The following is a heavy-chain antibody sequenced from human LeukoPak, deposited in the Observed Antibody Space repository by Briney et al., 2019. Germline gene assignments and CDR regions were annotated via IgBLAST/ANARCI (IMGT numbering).Heavy chain of an antibody. Sequence: ASVKVSCKASGYTFIGYYLHWVRQAPGQGLEWMGWMNPNSGNTGYAQKFQGRVTMTRNTSISTAYMELSSLRSEDTAVYYCARRYCSGGSCGFDYWGQGTLVTVSS. CDR1: GYTFIGYY. J-gene: IGHJ4*02. V-gene: IGHV1-8*02. D-gene: IGHD2-15*01. CDR2: MNPNSGNT. CDR3: ARRYCSGGSCGFDY.